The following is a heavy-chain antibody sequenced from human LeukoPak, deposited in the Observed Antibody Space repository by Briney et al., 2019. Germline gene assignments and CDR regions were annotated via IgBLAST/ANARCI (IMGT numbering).Heavy chain of an antibody. CDR2: IYYSGST. CDR3: ARIGRDRSQYH. Sequence: SETLSLTCTVSGDSISSYYWSWIRQPPGKGLEWIGYIYYSGSTNYNPSLKSRVTISVDTSKNQFSLKLTSVTAADTAVYYCARIGRDRSQYHWGQGTLVTVSS. J-gene: IGHJ5*02. CDR1: GDSISSYY. V-gene: IGHV4-59*01. D-gene: IGHD3-10*01.